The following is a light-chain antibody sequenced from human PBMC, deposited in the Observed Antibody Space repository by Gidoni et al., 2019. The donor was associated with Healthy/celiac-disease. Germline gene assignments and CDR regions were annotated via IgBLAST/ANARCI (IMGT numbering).Light chain of an antibody. CDR3: SSYTSSSTPVV. Sequence: QSALTQPASVPGPPGQSITISCTGTSSDVGGYNYVSWYQQHPGKAPKLMLYEVSKRPSGVSHRFSGSKSGNTASLTISGLQAEDEADYYCSSYTSSSTPVVFGGGTKLTVL. CDR2: EVS. CDR1: SSDVGGYNY. V-gene: IGLV2-14*01. J-gene: IGLJ2*01.